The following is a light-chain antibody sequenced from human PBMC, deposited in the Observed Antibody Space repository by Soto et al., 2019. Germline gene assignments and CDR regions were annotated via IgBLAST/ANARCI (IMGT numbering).Light chain of an antibody. Sequence: QSVLTQPPSVSGAPGQRVTISCTGSSSNIGAGYDVHWYQQLPGTAPKLLIYGNSNRPSGVPDRFSGSKSGNTASLTISGLQADDEGDYYCCSYAGTYWVFGGGTKLTVL. CDR1: SSNIGAGYD. CDR2: GNS. V-gene: IGLV1-40*01. J-gene: IGLJ3*02. CDR3: CSYAGTYWV.